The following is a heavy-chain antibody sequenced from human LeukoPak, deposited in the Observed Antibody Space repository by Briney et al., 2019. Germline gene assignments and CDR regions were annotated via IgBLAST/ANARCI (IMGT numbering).Heavy chain of an antibody. Sequence: VASVKVSCKASGYTFTGYYMHWVRQAPGQGLEWMGWINPNSGGTNYAQKFQGRVTMTRDTSISTAYMELSRLRSDDTAVYYCATENVLRYFDWLSGAGYYGMDVWGQGITVTVSS. CDR2: INPNSGGT. CDR1: GYTFTGYY. CDR3: ATENVLRYFDWLSGAGYYGMDV. D-gene: IGHD3-9*01. J-gene: IGHJ6*02. V-gene: IGHV1-2*02.